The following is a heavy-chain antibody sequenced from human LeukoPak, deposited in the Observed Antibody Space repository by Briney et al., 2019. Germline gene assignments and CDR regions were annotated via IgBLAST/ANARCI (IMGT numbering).Heavy chain of an antibody. V-gene: IGHV1-2*04. CDR1: GCTFTGYY. Sequence: GASVKVSCKASGCTFTGYYMHWVRQAPGQGLEWMGWINPNSGGTNYAQKFQGWVTMTRDTSISTAYMELSRLRSDDTAVYYCARDQKSSSWSFSHDAFDIWGQGTMVTVSS. J-gene: IGHJ3*02. D-gene: IGHD6-13*01. CDR3: ARDQKSSSWSFSHDAFDI. CDR2: INPNSGGT.